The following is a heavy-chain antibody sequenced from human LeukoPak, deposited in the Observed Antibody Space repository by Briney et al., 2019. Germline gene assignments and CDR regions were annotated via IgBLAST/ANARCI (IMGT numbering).Heavy chain of an antibody. CDR1: GLTFSSYW. D-gene: IGHD4-17*01. Sequence: GGSLRLSCAASGLTFSSYWMSWVRQAPGKGLEWVANIKQDGSEKYYVDSVKGRFTISRDNAKNSLYLQMNSLRAEDTAVYYCAKPTYGDYGLDSWGQGTLVTVSS. CDR3: AKPTYGDYGLDS. V-gene: IGHV3-7*03. J-gene: IGHJ4*02. CDR2: IKQDGSEK.